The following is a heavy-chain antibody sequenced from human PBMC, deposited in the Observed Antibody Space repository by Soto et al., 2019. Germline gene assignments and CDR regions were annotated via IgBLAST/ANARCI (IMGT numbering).Heavy chain of an antibody. CDR1: GGTISGYY. Sequence: QVQLQESGPGLVKPSETLSLNCTVTGGTISGYYWTWIRQSAGGGLEWIGRIYSSGSTNYTPSLKSRVTISLDTSMNHFSLRLSSVTAADTAVYYCARGQRFSDWFDPWGQGTLVTVSS. CDR2: IYSSGST. J-gene: IGHJ5*02. D-gene: IGHD3-3*01. CDR3: ARGQRFSDWFDP. V-gene: IGHV4-4*07.